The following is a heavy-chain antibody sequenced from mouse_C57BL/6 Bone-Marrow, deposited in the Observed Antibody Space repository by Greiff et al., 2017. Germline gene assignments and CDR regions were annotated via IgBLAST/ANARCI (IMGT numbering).Heavy chain of an antibody. CDR1: GYTFTSYW. Sequence: QVQLQQPGAELVKPGASVKLSCKASGYTFTSYWMHWVKQRPGQGLEWIGMIHPNSGSTNYNEKFKSKATLTVDKSSSTAYMQLSSLTYEDSAVYYCAMYYYGSSSAWFAYWGQGTLVTVSA. J-gene: IGHJ3*01. CDR2: IHPNSGST. V-gene: IGHV1-64*01. D-gene: IGHD1-1*01. CDR3: AMYYYGSSSAWFAY.